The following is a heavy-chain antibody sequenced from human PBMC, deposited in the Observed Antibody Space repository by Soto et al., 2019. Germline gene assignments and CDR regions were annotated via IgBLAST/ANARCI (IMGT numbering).Heavy chain of an antibody. CDR2: INPNSGDT. D-gene: IGHD1-26*01. CDR3: ARESGGAPATLDYYYFYMDI. V-gene: IGHV1-2*06. J-gene: IGHJ6*03. CDR1: GYSFSDYY. Sequence: QVQLVQSGAEVKKPGASVTVSCKASGYSFSDYYLHWVRQAPGQGPEWMGRINPNSGDTKFAQKFQGRVTMTRDTSVRTAFMELNWLKPDDTAVYYCARESGGAPATLDYYYFYMDIWGKGTTVTVSS.